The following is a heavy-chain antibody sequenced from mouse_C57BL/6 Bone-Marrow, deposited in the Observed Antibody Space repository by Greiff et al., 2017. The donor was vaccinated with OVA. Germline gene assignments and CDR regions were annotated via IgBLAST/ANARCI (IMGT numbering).Heavy chain of an antibody. Sequence: EVHLVESGGGLVKPGGSLKLSCAASGFTFSDYGMHWVRQAPEKGLEWVAYISRGSSTIYYADTVKGRFTISRDNAKNTLFLQMTSLRSEDTAMYYCARTVVPPYYAMDYWGQGTSVTVSS. D-gene: IGHD1-1*01. V-gene: IGHV5-17*01. J-gene: IGHJ4*01. CDR2: ISRGSSTI. CDR1: GFTFSDYG. CDR3: ARTVVPPYYAMDY.